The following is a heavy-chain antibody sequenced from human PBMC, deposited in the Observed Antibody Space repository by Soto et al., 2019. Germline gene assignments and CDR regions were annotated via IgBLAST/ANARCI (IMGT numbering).Heavy chain of an antibody. Sequence: VKVSCKASGGTFSSYAISWVRQAPGQGLEWMGGIIPIFGTANYAQKFQGRVTITADESTSTAYMELSGLRSEDTAVYYCARERGRSSQYSSSWFDPWGQGTLVTVSS. V-gene: IGHV1-69*01. CDR1: GGTFSSYA. CDR2: IIPIFGTA. D-gene: IGHD6-6*01. CDR3: ARERGRSSQYSSSWFDP. J-gene: IGHJ5*02.